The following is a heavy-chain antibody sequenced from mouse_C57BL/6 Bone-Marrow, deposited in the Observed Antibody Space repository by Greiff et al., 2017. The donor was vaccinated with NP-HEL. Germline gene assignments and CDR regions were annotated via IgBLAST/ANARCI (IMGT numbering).Heavy chain of an antibody. V-gene: IGHV1-18*01. CDR1: GYTFTDYN. J-gene: IGHJ4*01. CDR2: INPNNGGT. Sequence: EVKLMESGPELVKPGASVKIPCKASGYTFTDYNMDWVKQSHGKSLEWIGDINPNNGGTIYNQKFKGKATLTVDKSSSTAYMELRSLTSEDTAVYYCARSGGWLPYAMDYWGQGTSVTVSS. CDR3: ARSGGWLPYAMDY. D-gene: IGHD2-3*01.